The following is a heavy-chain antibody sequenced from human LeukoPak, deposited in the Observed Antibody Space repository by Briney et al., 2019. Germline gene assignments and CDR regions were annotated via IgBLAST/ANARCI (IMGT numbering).Heavy chain of an antibody. J-gene: IGHJ4*02. CDR2: INPSGGST. CDR3: ARVDTNKIPAAHTYFDY. Sequence: ASVKVSCKASGYTFTSYYMHWVRQAPGQGLEWMGMINPSGGSTNYAQKFQGRVTITADESTSTAYMELSSLRSEDTAVYYCARVDTNKIPAAHTYFDYWGQGTLVTVSS. V-gene: IGHV1-46*01. D-gene: IGHD2-2*01. CDR1: GYTFTSYY.